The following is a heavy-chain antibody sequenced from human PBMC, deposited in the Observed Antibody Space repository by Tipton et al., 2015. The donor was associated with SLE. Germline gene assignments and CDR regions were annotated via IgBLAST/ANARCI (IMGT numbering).Heavy chain of an antibody. CDR1: NASFSAYY. V-gene: IGHV4-39*01. Sequence: TLSLTCAVYNASFSAYYWGWIRQPPGRGLEWIGSLYYGRSTYYNPSLKSRVSLSIDTSKNQFSLRLSSVTAADTAVYYCARHEIITLDYWGQGIQVTVSS. J-gene: IGHJ4*02. CDR3: ARHEIITLDY. CDR2: LYYGRST. D-gene: IGHD3-10*01.